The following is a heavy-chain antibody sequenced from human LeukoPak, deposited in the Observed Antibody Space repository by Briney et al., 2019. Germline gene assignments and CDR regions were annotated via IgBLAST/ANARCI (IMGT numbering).Heavy chain of an antibody. V-gene: IGHV3-30*03. CDR3: ARDLGI. CDR2: VSSDGSNK. J-gene: IGHJ3*02. CDR1: GFTFSSYG. Sequence: GGSLRLSCVASGFTFSSYGMHWVRQAPGKGLEWVAVVSSDGSNKYYGDSVKGRFTISRDDSKNTLYLQVNSLRAEDTAVYYCARDLGIWGQGTMVTVSS.